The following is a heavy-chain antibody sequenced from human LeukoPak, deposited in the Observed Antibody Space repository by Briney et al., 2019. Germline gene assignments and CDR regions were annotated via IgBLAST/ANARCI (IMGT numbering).Heavy chain of an antibody. J-gene: IGHJ4*02. CDR1: GGPISSYY. D-gene: IGHD6-6*01. Sequence: SETLSLTCTVSGGPISSYYRSWIRQPPGKGLEWIGYIYTSGSTNYNPSLKSRVTISVDTSKNQFSLKLSSVTAADTAVYYCARTTYSSSSYLFWYFDYWGQGTLVTVSS. V-gene: IGHV4-4*09. CDR3: ARTTYSSSSYLFWYFDY. CDR2: IYTSGST.